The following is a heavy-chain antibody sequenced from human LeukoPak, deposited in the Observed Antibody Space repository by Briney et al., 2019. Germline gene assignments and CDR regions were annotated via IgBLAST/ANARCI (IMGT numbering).Heavy chain of an antibody. CDR1: GFTFSLYS. CDR2: ISYDGSNK. D-gene: IGHD5-12*01. CDR3: ASGSTVDIVATIKGVLWDY. V-gene: IGHV3-30*03. J-gene: IGHJ4*02. Sequence: GGSLRLSCAASGFTFSLYSMNWVRQAPGKGLEWVAVISYDGSNKYYADSVKGRFTISRDNSKNTLYLQMNSLRAEDTAVYYCASGSTVDIVATIKGVLWDYWGQGTLVTVSS.